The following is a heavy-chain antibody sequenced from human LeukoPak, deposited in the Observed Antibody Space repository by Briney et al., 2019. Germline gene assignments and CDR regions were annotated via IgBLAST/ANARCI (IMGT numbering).Heavy chain of an antibody. Sequence: GRSLRLSCAASGFTFSSYAMSWVRQAPGKGLEWVSAISGSGGSTYYADSVKGRFTISRDNSKNTLYLQMNSLRAEDTAVYYCAKGHIIVVVPAAYDYWGRGTLVTVSS. V-gene: IGHV3-23*01. CDR3: AKGHIIVVVPAAYDY. CDR1: GFTFSSYA. J-gene: IGHJ4*02. D-gene: IGHD2-2*01. CDR2: ISGSGGST.